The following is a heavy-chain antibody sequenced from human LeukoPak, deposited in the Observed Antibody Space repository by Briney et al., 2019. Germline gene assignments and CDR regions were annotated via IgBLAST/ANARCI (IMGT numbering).Heavy chain of an antibody. V-gene: IGHV4-39*01. CDR2: IYYSGST. CDR3: ARHTPQWLVTLDWYFDL. J-gene: IGHJ2*01. Sequence: SETPSLTCTVSGGSISSSSYSWGWIRQPPGKGLEWIGSIYYSGSTYYNPSLKSRVTISVDTSKNQFSLKLSSVTAADTAVYYCARHTPQWLVTLDWYFDLWGRGTLVTVSS. CDR1: GGSISSSSYS. D-gene: IGHD6-19*01.